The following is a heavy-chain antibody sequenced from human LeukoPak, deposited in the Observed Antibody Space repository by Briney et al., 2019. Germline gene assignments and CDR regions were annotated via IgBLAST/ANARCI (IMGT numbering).Heavy chain of an antibody. D-gene: IGHD5/OR15-5a*01. J-gene: IGHJ5*02. V-gene: IGHV4-59*01. CDR2: IYYSGST. CDR1: GGSISSYY. CDR3: ARDSLRHWFDP. Sequence: PSETLSLTCTVSGGSISSYYWSWIRQPPGKGLEWIGYIYYSGSTNYNPSLKSRVTISVDTSKNQFSLKLSSVTAADTAVYYCARDSLRHWFDPWGQGTLVTVSS.